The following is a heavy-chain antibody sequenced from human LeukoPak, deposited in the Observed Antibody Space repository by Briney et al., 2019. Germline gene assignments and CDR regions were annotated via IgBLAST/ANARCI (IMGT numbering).Heavy chain of an antibody. D-gene: IGHD3-3*01. CDR1: GFTSSSYA. J-gene: IGHJ4*02. Sequence: GGSLRLSCAASGFTSSSYAMSWVRQAPGKGLEWVSAISGSGGSTYYADSVKGRFTISRDNSKNTLYLQMNSLRAEDTAVYYCAKGAIFGVVITNFDYWGQGTLVTVSS. V-gene: IGHV3-23*01. CDR3: AKGAIFGVVITNFDY. CDR2: ISGSGGST.